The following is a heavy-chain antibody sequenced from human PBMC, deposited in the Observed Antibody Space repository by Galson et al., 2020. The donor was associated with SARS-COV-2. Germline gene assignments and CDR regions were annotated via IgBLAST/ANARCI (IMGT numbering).Heavy chain of an antibody. D-gene: IGHD3-10*01. CDR2: IYYSGST. Sequence: ETSETLSLTCTVSGGSISSGDYYWSWIRQPPGKGLEWIGYIYYSGSTYYNPSLKSRVMISVDTSKNQFSLKLSSVTAADTAVYYRGRSPQVGVWFGGLVNPRGGMEAWGQGTTVTVSS. V-gene: IGHV4-30-4*01. CDR3: GRSPQVGVWFGGLVNPRGGMEA. J-gene: IGHJ6*02. CDR1: GGSISSGDYY.